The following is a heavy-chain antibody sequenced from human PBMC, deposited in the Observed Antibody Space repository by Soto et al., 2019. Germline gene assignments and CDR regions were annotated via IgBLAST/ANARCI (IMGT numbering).Heavy chain of an antibody. CDR2: IYSGGST. D-gene: IGHD3-3*01. V-gene: IGHV3-53*01. CDR1: GFTVCRNY. CDR3: AGGPRTVGSGFEY. Sequence: EVQLVESGGGVIQPGRSLRLSCVVSGFTVCRNYMTWVRQAPGKGLEWVSLIYSGGSTYYADSVKGRFTISRDSSKNTVYLQVNSLRAEDTAVYYCAGGPRTVGSGFEYWGHGALVTVSS. J-gene: IGHJ4*01.